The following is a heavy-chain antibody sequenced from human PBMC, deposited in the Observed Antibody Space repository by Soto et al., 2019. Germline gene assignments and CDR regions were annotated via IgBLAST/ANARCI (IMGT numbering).Heavy chain of an antibody. CDR2: ISSSGSTI. J-gene: IGHJ6*02. CDR1: GFTFSSYE. Sequence: VGSLRLSCAASGFTFSSYEMNWVRQAPGKGLEWVSYISSSGSTIYYADSVKGRFTISRDNAKNSLYLQMNSLRAEDTAVYYCARDRDDHYYYYGMDVWGQGTTVTVSS. V-gene: IGHV3-48*03. CDR3: ARDRDDHYYYYGMDV. D-gene: IGHD1-1*01.